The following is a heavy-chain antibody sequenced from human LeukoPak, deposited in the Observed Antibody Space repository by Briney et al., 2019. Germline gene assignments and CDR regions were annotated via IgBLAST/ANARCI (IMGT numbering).Heavy chain of an antibody. CDR3: ARVPHSGIVVVPAAIYDYYYMDV. V-gene: IGHV1-69*05. J-gene: IGHJ6*03. Sequence: VASVKVSCKASGGTFSSYAISWVRQAPGQGLEWMGGIIPIFGTANYAQKFQGRVTITTDESTSTAYMELSSLRSEDTAVYYCARVPHSGIVVVPAAIYDYYYMDVWGKGTTVTVSS. D-gene: IGHD2-2*01. CDR2: IIPIFGTA. CDR1: GGTFSSYA.